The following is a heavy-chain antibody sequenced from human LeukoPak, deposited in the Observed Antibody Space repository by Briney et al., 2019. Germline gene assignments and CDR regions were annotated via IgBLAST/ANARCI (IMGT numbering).Heavy chain of an antibody. CDR2: ISGSGGST. Sequence: PGGSLRLSCAASGFTFSSYAMGWVRQAPGKGLEWVSAISGSGGSTYYADSVKGRLTISRDNSKNTLYLQMNSLRAEDTAVYYCAKDYDYVWGSYRPEYFQHWGQGTLVTVSS. D-gene: IGHD3-16*02. V-gene: IGHV3-23*01. CDR1: GFTFSSYA. CDR3: AKDYDYVWGSYRPEYFQH. J-gene: IGHJ1*01.